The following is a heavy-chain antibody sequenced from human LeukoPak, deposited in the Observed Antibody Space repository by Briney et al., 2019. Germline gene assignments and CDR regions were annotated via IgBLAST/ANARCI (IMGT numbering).Heavy chain of an antibody. J-gene: IGHJ3*02. CDR2: ISGSGGST. Sequence: TGGSLRLSCAASGFTFDDYGMSWVRQAPGKGLEWVSAISGSGGSTYYADSVKGRFTISRDNSKNTLYLQMNSLRAEDTAVYYCAKAPIVYFDWSNDAFDIWGQGTMVTVSS. CDR3: AKAPIVYFDWSNDAFDI. D-gene: IGHD3-9*01. V-gene: IGHV3-23*01. CDR1: GFTFDDYG.